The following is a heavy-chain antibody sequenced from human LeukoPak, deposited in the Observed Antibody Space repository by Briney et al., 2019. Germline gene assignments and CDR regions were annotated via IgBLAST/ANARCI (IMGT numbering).Heavy chain of an antibody. Sequence: KPSETLSLTCTVSGGSISSYYWSWIRQPPGKGLEWIGYIYYSGSTNYNPSLKSRVTISVDTSKNLFSLKLSSVTAADTAVYYCARDSAVYYYGSGSYYHYGMDVWGQGTTVTVSS. D-gene: IGHD3-10*01. CDR1: GGSISSYY. CDR2: IYYSGST. J-gene: IGHJ6*02. V-gene: IGHV4-59*01. CDR3: ARDSAVYYYGSGSYYHYGMDV.